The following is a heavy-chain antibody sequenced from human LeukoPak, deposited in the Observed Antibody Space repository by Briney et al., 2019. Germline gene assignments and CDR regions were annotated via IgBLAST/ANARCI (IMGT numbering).Heavy chain of an antibody. CDR3: ARGRFIAAAGLFFDY. D-gene: IGHD6-13*01. J-gene: IGHJ4*02. V-gene: IGHV3-23*01. Sequence: GGSLRLSCAASGFTFSSYAMSWVRQVPGKGLEWVSVISGNGLTKYYADSVKGRFTISRDNSRNTLYLQMNSLRAEDTAVYYCARGRFIAAAGLFFDYWGPGTLVTVSS. CDR1: GFTFSSYA. CDR2: ISGNGLTK.